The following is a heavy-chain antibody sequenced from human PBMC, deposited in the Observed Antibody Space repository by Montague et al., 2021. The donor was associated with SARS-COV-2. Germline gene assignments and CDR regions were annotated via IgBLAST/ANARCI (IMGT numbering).Heavy chain of an antibody. CDR3: ARVKWELSVGNVFDI. J-gene: IGHJ3*02. CDR2: IYYSGST. Sequence: SETLSLTCTVSGGSISSSSYYWGWIRQPPGKGLEWIGSIYYSGSTYYNPSLKSRVTISVDTSKNQFSLKLSSVTAADTAMYYCARVKWELSVGNVFDIWGQGTMVTVSS. V-gene: IGHV4-39*01. CDR1: GGSISSSSYY. D-gene: IGHD1-26*01.